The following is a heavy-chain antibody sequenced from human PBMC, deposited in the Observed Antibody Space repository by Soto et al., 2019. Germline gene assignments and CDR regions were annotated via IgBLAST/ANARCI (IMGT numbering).Heavy chain of an antibody. CDR3: ATALQDWQQPGVWYYYGLDV. CDR1: GFTFSNAW. Sequence: GGSLRLSCAASGFTFSNAWRSWVRQAPGKGLEWVGRIKSKTDGGTTDYAAPVKGRFTISRNDSKNTLYLQMNSLKTEQTAVYYCATALQDWQQPGVWYYYGLDVWGQGTTVTVSS. V-gene: IGHV3-15*01. D-gene: IGHD6-13*01. J-gene: IGHJ6*02. CDR2: IKSKTDGGTT.